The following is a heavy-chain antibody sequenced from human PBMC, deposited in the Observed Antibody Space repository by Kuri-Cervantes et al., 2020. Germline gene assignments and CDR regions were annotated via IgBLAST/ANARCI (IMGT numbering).Heavy chain of an antibody. V-gene: IGHV1-69*05. CDR2: IIPIFGTA. Sequence: SVKVSCKASGGTFSSYAISWVRQAPGQGLEWMGGIIPIFGTANYAQKFQGRVTITTDESTSTAYMELSSLRSEDKAVYYCAREDCSGGSCYSDYWGQGTLVTVSS. D-gene: IGHD2-15*01. CDR3: AREDCSGGSCYSDY. CDR1: GGTFSSYA. J-gene: IGHJ4*02.